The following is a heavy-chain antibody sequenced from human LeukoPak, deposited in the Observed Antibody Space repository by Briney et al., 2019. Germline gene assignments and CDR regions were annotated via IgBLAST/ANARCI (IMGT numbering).Heavy chain of an antibody. CDR3: AKDSDIVATIGWFDP. D-gene: IGHD5-12*01. V-gene: IGHV3-7*03. Sequence: PGGSLRLSCAASGFTFRHFWMSWVRQAPGKGLEWVANINQDGSNKHFVDSVKGRFTISRDNSKNTLYLQMNSLRAEDTAVYYCAKDSDIVATIGWFDPWGQGTLVTVSS. CDR2: INQDGSNK. J-gene: IGHJ5*02. CDR1: GFTFRHFW.